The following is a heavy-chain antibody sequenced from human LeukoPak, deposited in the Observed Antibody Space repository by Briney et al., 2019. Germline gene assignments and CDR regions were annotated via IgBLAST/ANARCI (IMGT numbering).Heavy chain of an antibody. J-gene: IGHJ5*02. D-gene: IGHD3-10*01. Sequence: ASVKVSCKASGYTFTGYYMHWVRQAPGQGLEWMGWINPNSGGTNYAQKFQGRVTMTRDTSISTAYMELSRLRSDDTAVYYCARDLVSSLQWFGDFQHNWFDPWGQGTLVTVSS. CDR1: GYTFTGYY. CDR3: ARDLVSSLQWFGDFQHNWFDP. CDR2: INPNSGGT. V-gene: IGHV1-2*02.